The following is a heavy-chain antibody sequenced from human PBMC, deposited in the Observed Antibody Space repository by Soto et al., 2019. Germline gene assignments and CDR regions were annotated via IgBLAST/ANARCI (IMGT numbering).Heavy chain of an antibody. V-gene: IGHV4-59*01. D-gene: IGHD6-13*01. CDR2: IYYSGST. CDR1: GGSISSYY. Sequence: PSETLSLTCTVSGGSISSYYWSWIRQPPGKGLEWIGYIYYSGSTNYNPSLKSRVTISVDTSKNQFSLKLSSVTAADTAVYYCARVPSRGGVSSWYGDYYFDYWGQGTLVTVSS. J-gene: IGHJ4*02. CDR3: ARVPSRGGVSSWYGDYYFDY.